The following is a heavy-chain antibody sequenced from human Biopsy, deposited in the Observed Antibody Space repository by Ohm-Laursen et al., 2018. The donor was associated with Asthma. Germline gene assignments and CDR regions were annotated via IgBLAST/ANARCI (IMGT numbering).Heavy chain of an antibody. D-gene: IGHD5-18*01. V-gene: IGHV3-33*08. J-gene: IGHJ4*02. CDR1: GFTFSDYG. CDR3: ARGGQLWPTQFDY. Sequence: RSLRLSCSASGFTFSDYGMHWVRQAPGKGLEWVGFIGYDGSEQHYGDSVEGRFTISRDSSKNTLYLQMNSLRADDTAIYYCARGGQLWPTQFDYWGQGTLVTVSS. CDR2: IGYDGSEQ.